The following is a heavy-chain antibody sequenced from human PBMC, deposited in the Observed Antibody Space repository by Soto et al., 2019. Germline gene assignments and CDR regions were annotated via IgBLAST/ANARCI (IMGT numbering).Heavy chain of an antibody. D-gene: IGHD1-26*01. Sequence: QVQLVQSGAEVKKPGASAKVSCKASGYTFTSYGISWVRQAPGQGLEWMGWISAYNGNTNYAQKLQGRVTMTTDTATSTAYMELRSLRSDDTAVYCCARDWVGLVGAQARPNWFDPWGQGTLVTVSS. CDR3: ARDWVGLVGAQARPNWFDP. CDR2: ISAYNGNT. J-gene: IGHJ5*02. V-gene: IGHV1-18*01. CDR1: GYTFTSYG.